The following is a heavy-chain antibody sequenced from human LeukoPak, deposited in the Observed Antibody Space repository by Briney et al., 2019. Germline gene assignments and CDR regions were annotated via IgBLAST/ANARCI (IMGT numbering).Heavy chain of an antibody. CDR2: INHSGST. CDR1: GGSFSGYY. J-gene: IGHJ5*02. Sequence: SETLSLTCAVYGGSFSGYYWSWIRQPPGKGLEWIGEINHSGSTNYNPSLKSRVTISVDTSKNQFSLKLSSVTAADTAVYYCARHVQGPESGGRWFDPRGQGTLVTVSS. CDR3: ARHVQGPESGGRWFDP. D-gene: IGHD1-14*01. V-gene: IGHV4-34*01.